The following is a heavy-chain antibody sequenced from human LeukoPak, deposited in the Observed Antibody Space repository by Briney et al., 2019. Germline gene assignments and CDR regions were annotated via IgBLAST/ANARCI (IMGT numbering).Heavy chain of an antibody. CDR3: ARDKGSSSGWYLARYYFDY. Sequence: ASVKVSCKASGYTFTGYYMHWVRQAPGQGLEWMGWINPNSGGTNYAQKFQGWVTMARDTSISTAYMELSRLRPDDTAVYYCARDKGSSSGWYLARYYFDYWGQGTLVTVSS. V-gene: IGHV1-2*04. D-gene: IGHD6-19*01. CDR2: INPNSGGT. J-gene: IGHJ4*02. CDR1: GYTFTGYY.